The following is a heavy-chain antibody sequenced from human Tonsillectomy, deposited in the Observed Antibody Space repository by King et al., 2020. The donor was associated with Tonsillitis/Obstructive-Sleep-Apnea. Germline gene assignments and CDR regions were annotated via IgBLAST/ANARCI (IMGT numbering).Heavy chain of an antibody. CDR1: GGTFSSYA. CDR3: ASQVAVAGTNYYCMDV. D-gene: IGHD6-19*01. J-gene: IGHJ6*02. V-gene: IGHV1-69*01. CDR2: IIPIFGTA. Sequence: QLVQSGAEVKKPGSSVKVSCKASGGTFSSYAISWVRQAPGQGLEWMGGIIPIFGTANYAQKFQGRVTITADESTSTAYMELSSLRSEDTAVYYCASQVAVAGTNYYCMDVWGQGTTVTVSS.